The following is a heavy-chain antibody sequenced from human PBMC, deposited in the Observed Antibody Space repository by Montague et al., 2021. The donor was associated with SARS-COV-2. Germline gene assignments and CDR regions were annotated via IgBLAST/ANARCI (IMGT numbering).Heavy chain of an antibody. Sequence: SETLSLTCTVSGGSISSYYWSWIRQPPGKGLEWIGYSYYSGSTNYNPSLKSRVTISVDTSKNQSSLKLSSVTAADTAVDYCSRGFDYWGQGTLVTVSS. CDR1: GGSISSYY. V-gene: IGHV4-59*01. CDR3: SRGFDY. J-gene: IGHJ4*02. CDR2: SYYSGST.